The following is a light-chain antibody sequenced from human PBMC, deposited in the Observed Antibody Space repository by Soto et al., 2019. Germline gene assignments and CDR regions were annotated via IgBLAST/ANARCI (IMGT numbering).Light chain of an antibody. J-gene: IGKJ5*01. Sequence: EIVLTQSPATLSLSPGERATLSCRASQSVSSSLAWYQQKPGQAPRLLIYDASNRATGIPARFSGSGSGTDFTLTLSSLEPEDFAVYYCQQRSNWPLITFGQGTRLQIK. CDR1: QSVSSS. V-gene: IGKV3-11*01. CDR3: QQRSNWPLIT. CDR2: DAS.